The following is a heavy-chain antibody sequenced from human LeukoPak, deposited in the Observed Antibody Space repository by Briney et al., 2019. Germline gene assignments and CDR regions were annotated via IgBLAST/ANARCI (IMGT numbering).Heavy chain of an antibody. Sequence: SETLSLTCTVSGYSISSGYHWDWIRQPPGKGLEWIGSIHRSGSTYYNPSLRRRVTISVDTSKNQFSLKLSSVTAADTAVYYCARVGDDFWSGYYTPYFDYWGQGTLVTVSS. V-gene: IGHV4-38-2*02. J-gene: IGHJ4*02. D-gene: IGHD3-3*01. CDR1: GYSISSGYH. CDR3: ARVGDDFWSGYYTPYFDY. CDR2: IHRSGST.